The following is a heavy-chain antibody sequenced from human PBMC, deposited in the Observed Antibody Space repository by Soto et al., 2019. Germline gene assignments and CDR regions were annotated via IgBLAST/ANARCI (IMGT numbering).Heavy chain of an antibody. Sequence: MQLVQSGPEVKKPGTSVKVSCKASGFTFSTSAVQWVRQARGQRPEWMGWIVGGSGNTNYAQNSQERVIITRDMSTSTVYMELSSLRSDDTAVYFCAARSSGLYAMDVWGHGTTVTVSS. CDR1: GFTFSTSA. D-gene: IGHD6-19*01. CDR2: IVGGSGNT. CDR3: AARSSGLYAMDV. J-gene: IGHJ6*02. V-gene: IGHV1-58*01.